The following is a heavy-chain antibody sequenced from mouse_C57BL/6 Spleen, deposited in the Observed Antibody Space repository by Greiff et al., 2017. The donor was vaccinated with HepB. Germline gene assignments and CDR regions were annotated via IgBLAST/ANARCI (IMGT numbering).Heavy chain of an antibody. CDR2: IYPSDSET. V-gene: IGHV1-61*01. CDR3: ARGSLFSS. J-gene: IGHJ3*01. D-gene: IGHD6-2*01. Sequence: VQLQQPGAELVRPGSSVKLSCKASGYTFTSYWMDWVKQRPGQGLEWIGNIYPSDSETHYNQKFKDKATLTVDKSSSTAYMQLSSLTSEDSAVYYCARGSLFSSWGQGTLVTVSA. CDR1: GYTFTSYW.